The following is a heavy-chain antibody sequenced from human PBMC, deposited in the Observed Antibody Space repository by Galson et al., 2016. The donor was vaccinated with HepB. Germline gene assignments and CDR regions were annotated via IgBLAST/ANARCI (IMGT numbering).Heavy chain of an antibody. CDR3: ARAIPGYERGPYFDY. V-gene: IGHV4-4*02. CDR2: IYHSGLT. D-gene: IGHD3-3*01. CDR1: GGSVSSSDW. J-gene: IGHJ4*02. Sequence: SETLSLTCAVSGGSVSSSDWWTWVRQPPGKGLEWIGEIYHSGLTNYNPSLKSQVTISIDTSKNQFSLNLSSVIAADTAVYYCARAIPGYERGPYFDYWGQGTLVTVSS.